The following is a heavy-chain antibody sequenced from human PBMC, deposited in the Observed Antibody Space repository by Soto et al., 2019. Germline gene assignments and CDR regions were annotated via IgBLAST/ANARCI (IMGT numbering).Heavy chain of an antibody. D-gene: IGHD4-17*01. V-gene: IGHV4-39*01. CDR3: ATFRGMTTATTERYFDY. Sequence: PSETLSLTCTVSGASISSYYWSWIRQHPGKGLEWTGSIHYSGSTYYNPSLKSRVIISVDTSKNQFSLKLSSVTAADAAVYYCATFRGMTTATTERYFDYWGRGTLVTVSS. J-gene: IGHJ4*02. CDR1: GASISSYY. CDR2: IHYSGST.